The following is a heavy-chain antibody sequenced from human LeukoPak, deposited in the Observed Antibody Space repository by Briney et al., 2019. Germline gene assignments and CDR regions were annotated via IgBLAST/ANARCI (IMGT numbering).Heavy chain of an antibody. D-gene: IGHD3-22*01. V-gene: IGHV3-23*01. CDR3: AKSMYYYDSSGYYLFGSYDY. CDR1: GFTFSSYA. J-gene: IGHJ4*02. Sequence: GGSLRLSCAASGFTFSSYAMSWVRQAPGKGLEWVSAISGSGGSTYYADSVEGRFTISRDNSKNTLYLQMNSLRAEDTAVYYCAKSMYYYDSSGYYLFGSYDYWGQGTLVTVSS. CDR2: ISGSGGST.